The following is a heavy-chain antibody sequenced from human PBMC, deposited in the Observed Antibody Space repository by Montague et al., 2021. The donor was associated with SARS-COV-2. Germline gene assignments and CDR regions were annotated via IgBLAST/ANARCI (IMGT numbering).Heavy chain of an antibody. CDR3: ARGVSYGSGFLSE. CDR1: GDSISGSRHF. Sequence: TLSLTCNVSGDSISGSRHFWNWLRQHPGKGLEWIGYIYHTGTTHSRPSLQSRATLSVYISQNQFSLKLNSMTAADTAIYYCARGVSYGSGFLSEWGPGTLVIVSS. D-gene: IGHD3-10*01. V-gene: IGHV4-31*03. CDR2: IYHTGTT. J-gene: IGHJ4*02.